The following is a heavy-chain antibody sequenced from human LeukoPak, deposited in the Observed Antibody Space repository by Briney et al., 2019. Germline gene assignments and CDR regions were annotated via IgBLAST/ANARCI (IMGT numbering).Heavy chain of an antibody. CDR3: ARRGYSGYEAYFDD. CDR1: GGSISSYY. V-gene: IGHV4-59*12. Sequence: SETLSLTCTVSGGSISSYYWSWIRQSPGKGLEWIGYIYYSGSTNYNPSLKRRVTISLDNANNHFTLRLSSVTAADTARYYCARRGYSGYEAYFDDWGQGTLVTVSS. D-gene: IGHD5-12*01. J-gene: IGHJ4*02. CDR2: IYYSGST.